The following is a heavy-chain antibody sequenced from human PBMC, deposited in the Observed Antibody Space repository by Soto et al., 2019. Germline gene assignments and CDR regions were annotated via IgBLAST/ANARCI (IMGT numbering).Heavy chain of an antibody. Sequence: PGGPLRLSCAASGFPFSYYYMSWIRQAPGKGLEWVSYISSSSGYTNYADSVKGRFTISRDNAKNSLYLQMNSLRAEDTAVYYCAKEYGRLDYWGQGTLVTVSS. V-gene: IGHV3-11*06. D-gene: IGHD4-17*01. CDR2: ISSSSGYT. J-gene: IGHJ4*02. CDR1: GFPFSYYY. CDR3: AKEYGRLDY.